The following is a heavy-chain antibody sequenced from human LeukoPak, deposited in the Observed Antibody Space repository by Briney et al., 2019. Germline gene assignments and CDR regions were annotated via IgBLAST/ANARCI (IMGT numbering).Heavy chain of an antibody. CDR2: INHSGST. Sequence: PSETLSLTCAVYGGSFSGYYWSWIRQPPGKGLEWIGEINHSGSTNYNPSLKSRVTISVDKSKNQFSLKLSSVTAADTAVYYCASNYDFWSGYYHFDYWGQGTLVTVSS. V-gene: IGHV4-34*01. CDR3: ASNYDFWSGYYHFDY. J-gene: IGHJ4*02. D-gene: IGHD3-3*01. CDR1: GGSFSGYY.